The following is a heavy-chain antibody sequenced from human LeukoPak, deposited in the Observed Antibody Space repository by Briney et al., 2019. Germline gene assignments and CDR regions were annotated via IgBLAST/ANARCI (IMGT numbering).Heavy chain of an antibody. V-gene: IGHV4-39*01. CDR3: ARQGRSSSWYMDV. CDR1: GGSISSSNYY. J-gene: IGHJ6*03. CDR2: MYYSGST. D-gene: IGHD6-13*01. Sequence: SETLSLTCTVSGGSISSSNYYWGWIRQPPGKGLEWIGSMYYSGSTYYNPSPKNRVTMSVDTSKNQFSLKLTSVTAADTALYYCARQGRSSSWYMDVWGKGTTVTVSS.